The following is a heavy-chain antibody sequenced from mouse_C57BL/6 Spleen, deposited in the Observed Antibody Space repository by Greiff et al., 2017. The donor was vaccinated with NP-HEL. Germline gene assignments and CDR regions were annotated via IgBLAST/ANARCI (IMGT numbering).Heavy chain of an antibody. CDR3: ARNYGSSYFDY. CDR2: INPNNGGT. J-gene: IGHJ2*01. Sequence: EVKLQQSGPELVKPGASVKISCKASGYTFTDYYMNWVKQSHGKSLEWIGDINPNNGGTSYNQKFKGKATLTVDKSSSTAYMELRSLTSEDSAVYYCARNYGSSYFDYWGQGTTLTVSS. CDR1: GYTFTDYY. D-gene: IGHD1-1*01. V-gene: IGHV1-26*01.